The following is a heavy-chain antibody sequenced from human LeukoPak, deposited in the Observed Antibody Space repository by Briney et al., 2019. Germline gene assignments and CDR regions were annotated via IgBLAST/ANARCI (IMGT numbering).Heavy chain of an antibody. CDR1: GFTFSRYW. CDR3: ARAGGYASSWAY. D-gene: IGHD5-12*01. CDR2: IKQDGSEK. Sequence: GGSLRLSCAASGFTFSRYWMSRVRQVPGKGVEWVANIKQDGSEKNYVDPVKGRFTISRDNAKNSLDLQMNSPRGEDTAVYYCARAGGYASSWAYWGQGTLVTVSS. J-gene: IGHJ4*02. V-gene: IGHV3-7*01.